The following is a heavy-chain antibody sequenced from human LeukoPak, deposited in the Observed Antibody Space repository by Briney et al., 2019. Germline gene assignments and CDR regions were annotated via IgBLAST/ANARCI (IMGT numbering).Heavy chain of an antibody. J-gene: IGHJ4*02. CDR3: ARNDILTGPLDY. D-gene: IGHD3-9*01. V-gene: IGHV1-69*13. CDR1: GGTFSSYA. CDR2: IIPIFGTA. Sequence: SVKVSRKASGGTFSSYAISWVRQAPGQGLEWMGGIIPIFGTANYAQKFQGRVTITADESTSTAYMELSSLRSEDTAVYYCARNDILTGPLDYWGQGTLVTVSS.